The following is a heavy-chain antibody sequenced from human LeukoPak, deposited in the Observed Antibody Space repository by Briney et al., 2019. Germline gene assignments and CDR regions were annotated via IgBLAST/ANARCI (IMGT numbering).Heavy chain of an antibody. CDR1: GYTFTSYD. CDR2: MSPSSGDT. D-gene: IGHD7-27*01. CDR3: ARGPPNWGYDY. Sequence: GASVKVSCKASGYTFTSYDFNWVRQATGQRPEWMGWMSPSSGDTGYAQKFQDRVTVTRNTSISTAYMELSSLRSDDTAVYYCARGPPNWGYDYWGPGTLVTVSS. J-gene: IGHJ4*02. V-gene: IGHV1-8*01.